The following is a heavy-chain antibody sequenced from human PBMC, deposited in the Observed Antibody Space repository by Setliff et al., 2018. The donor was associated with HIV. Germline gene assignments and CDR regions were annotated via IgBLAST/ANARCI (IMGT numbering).Heavy chain of an antibody. Sequence: ASVKVSCKASRSTFNSHTINWVRQAPGQGLDWMGRIIPILGVANYAQRFQGKVTITADKSTSTAYMEPTSLRFDDTAMYYCVRGVQSPPHYSYYYMDGWGEGTMVTVSS. J-gene: IGHJ6*03. CDR2: IIPILGVA. D-gene: IGHD3-3*01. CDR3: VRGVQSPPHYSYYYMDG. CDR1: RSTFNSHT. V-gene: IGHV1-69*02.